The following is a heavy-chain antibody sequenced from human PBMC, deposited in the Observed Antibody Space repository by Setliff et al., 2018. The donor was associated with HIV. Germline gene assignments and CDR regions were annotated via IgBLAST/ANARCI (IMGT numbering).Heavy chain of an antibody. J-gene: IGHJ5*02. CDR1: GDSATNSRYY. CDR2: IHYDERT. D-gene: IGHD3-22*01. Sequence: SETLSLTCTVSGDSATNSRYYWAWIRQPPGKGLEYIGSIHYDERTYYNPSLKSRVTISLVTSKNQFSLNLTSVTAADTAVYYCASRIYYYDSNNFLREEGFDPWGQGTLVTVSS. CDR3: ASRIYYYDSNNFLREEGFDP. V-gene: IGHV4-39*01.